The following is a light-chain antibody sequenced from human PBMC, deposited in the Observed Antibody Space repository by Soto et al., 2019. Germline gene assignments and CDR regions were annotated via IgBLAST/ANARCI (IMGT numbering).Light chain of an antibody. CDR1: SSDVGSYNL. J-gene: IGLJ7*01. CDR2: EGS. V-gene: IGLV2-23*01. CDR3: CSYAGSRQV. Sequence: QSALTPPASVSGSPGQSITISCTGTSSDVGSYNLVSWYQQHPGKAPKLMIYEGSKRPSGVSNRFSGSKSGNTASLTISGLQAEDEADYYCCSYAGSRQVFGGGTQLTVL.